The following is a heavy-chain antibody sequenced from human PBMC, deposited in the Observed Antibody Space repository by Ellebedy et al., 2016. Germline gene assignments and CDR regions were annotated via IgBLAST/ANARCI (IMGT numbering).Heavy chain of an antibody. CDR2: IIPILGIA. V-gene: IGHV1-69*04. J-gene: IGHJ4*02. Sequence: ASVKVSCKASGGTFSSYAISWVRQAPGQGLEWMGRIIPILGIANYAQKFQGRVTMTRDTSTSTVYMELSSLRSEDTAVYYCARVGIAVAGLLDYWGQGTLVTVSS. D-gene: IGHD6-19*01. CDR3: ARVGIAVAGLLDY. CDR1: GGTFSSYA.